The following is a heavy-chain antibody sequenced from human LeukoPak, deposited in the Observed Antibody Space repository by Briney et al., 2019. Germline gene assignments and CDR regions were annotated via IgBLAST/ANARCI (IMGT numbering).Heavy chain of an antibody. J-gene: IGHJ4*02. V-gene: IGHV3-30*03. CDR3: ARDDPYYYDSSGYCDY. CDR2: ISYDAKSN. Sequence: AGGSLRLSCATSGFTFSNYGMHWVRQVPGKGLEWVAVISYDAKSNYHIDSVKGRFTISRDNSKNTLYLQMNSLRAEDTAVYYCARDDPYYYDSSGYCDYWGQGTLVTVSS. D-gene: IGHD3-22*01. CDR1: GFTFSNYG.